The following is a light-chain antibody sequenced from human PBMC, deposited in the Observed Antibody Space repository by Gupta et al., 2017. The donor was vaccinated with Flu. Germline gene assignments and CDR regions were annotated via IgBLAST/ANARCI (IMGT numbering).Light chain of an antibody. CDR2: EVS. CDR1: SGDVGGYNY. J-gene: IGLJ1*01. Sequence: QSVTSHFTGTSGDVGGYNYVSWYQQHPGKAPKLMIYEVSRRPSGVPDRFSASKSGSTASLTVSGLQAEDEADYHCGSYADGRYVFGTGTKVTVL. V-gene: IGLV2-8*01. CDR3: GSYADGRYV.